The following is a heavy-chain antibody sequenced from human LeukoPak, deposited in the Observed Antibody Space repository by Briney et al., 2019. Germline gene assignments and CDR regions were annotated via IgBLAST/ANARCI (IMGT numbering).Heavy chain of an antibody. D-gene: IGHD5-12*01. J-gene: IGHJ4*02. Sequence: PSETLSLTCTVSGGSVNSGSYYWSWIRQPPGKGLEWIGHIYYSGSTNYNPSLKSRVTISLDMSKNQFSLRVSSVTAADTAVHYCARDSGGYDVDYWGQGTLVTVSS. CDR2: IYYSGST. CDR1: GGSVNSGSYY. V-gene: IGHV4-61*01. CDR3: ARDSGGYDVDY.